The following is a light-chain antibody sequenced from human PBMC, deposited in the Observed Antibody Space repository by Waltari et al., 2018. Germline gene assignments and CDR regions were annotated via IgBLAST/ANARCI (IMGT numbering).Light chain of an antibody. J-gene: IGKJ1*01. V-gene: IGKV3-20*01. CDR1: QSVGNS. CDR3: QKYVRLPVT. Sequence: ATLPCRARQSVGNSLAWYQQKSGQAPRLLIYDASTRATGIPDRFSASGFGTDFSLTISRLEPEDFAVYYCQKYVRLPVTFGQGTKVEIK. CDR2: DAS.